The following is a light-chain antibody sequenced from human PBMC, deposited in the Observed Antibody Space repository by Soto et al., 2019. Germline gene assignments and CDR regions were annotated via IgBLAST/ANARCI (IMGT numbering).Light chain of an antibody. Sequence: DIQMTQSPSTLSASVGDRVTITCRASRSISSWLAWYQQKPGKAPKLLIYKASSLESGVPSGFSGSGSGTEFTLTISSLQPDDFATYYCQQYNSYPWTFGQGTKVEIK. J-gene: IGKJ1*01. V-gene: IGKV1-5*03. CDR3: QQYNSYPWT. CDR1: RSISSW. CDR2: KAS.